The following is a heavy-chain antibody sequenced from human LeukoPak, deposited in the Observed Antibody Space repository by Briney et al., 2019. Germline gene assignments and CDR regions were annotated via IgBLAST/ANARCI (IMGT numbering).Heavy chain of an antibody. CDR1: GYIFTRYD. V-gene: IGHV1-46*01. J-gene: IGHJ2*01. CDR3: ARDGFEAAAGALDL. CDR2: INPSGGST. Sequence: GASVKVSCKASGYIFTRYDIHWVRQAPGQGLEWMGIINPSGGSTSYAQKFQGRVTMTRDTSTSTVYMELSSLRSEDTAVYYCARDGFEAAAGALDLWGRGTLVTVSS. D-gene: IGHD6-13*01.